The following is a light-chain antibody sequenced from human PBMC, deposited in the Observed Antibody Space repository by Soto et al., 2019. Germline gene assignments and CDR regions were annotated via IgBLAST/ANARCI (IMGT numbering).Light chain of an antibody. CDR1: QSITSH. Sequence: DIQMTQSPSSLSASVGDRVIITCRAGQSITSHLNWYQQKPGKAPKLLIYSASSLQSGAPPRFSGSGSGTEFTLTISSLQPEDFATYYCQQSYRTPLTFGGGTKVEIK. V-gene: IGKV1-39*01. J-gene: IGKJ4*01. CDR2: SAS. CDR3: QQSYRTPLT.